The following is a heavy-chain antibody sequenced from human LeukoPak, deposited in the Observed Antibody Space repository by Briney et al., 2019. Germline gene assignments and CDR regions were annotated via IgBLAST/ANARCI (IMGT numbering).Heavy chain of an antibody. V-gene: IGHV3-9*01. J-gene: IGHJ6*02. CDR1: GFIFDDYV. CDR3: ARQYYYGSGNGLDV. D-gene: IGHD3-10*01. CDR2: ISWTGATL. Sequence: GGSLRLSCAASGFIFDDYVMHWVRQAPGKGLEWVSGISWTGATLGYADSVKGRIIISRDNSKNIMNLQMNSLRTEDTAVYYCARQYYYGSGNGLDVWGQGTTVTVSS.